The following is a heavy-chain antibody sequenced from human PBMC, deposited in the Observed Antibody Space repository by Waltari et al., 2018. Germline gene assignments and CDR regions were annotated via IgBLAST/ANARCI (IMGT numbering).Heavy chain of an antibody. CDR3: ARGNRDWFDP. V-gene: IGHV4-39*07. CDR1: GGSISSSSSY. J-gene: IGHJ5*02. Sequence: QLQLQESGPGLVKPSETLSLTCTVSGGSISSSSSYWGWIRQPPGKGREWIGSIYYSGSTYYNPALKSRVTISVDTSKNQFSLKLSCVTAADTAVYYCARGNRDWFDPWGQGTLVTVSS. CDR2: IYYSGST.